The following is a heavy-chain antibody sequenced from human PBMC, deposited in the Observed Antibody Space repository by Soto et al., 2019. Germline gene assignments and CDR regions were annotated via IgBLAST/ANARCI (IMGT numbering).Heavy chain of an antibody. Sequence: GGSLRLSCAASGFTFSNYWMTWVRQAPGKGLEWVARIKEDGSEKYHVDSVKGRFTIFRDNAKNSLYLQMNSLRPEDTAVYYCARVATPISRNDHWGQGTLVTVSS. CDR3: ARVATPISRNDH. CDR1: GFTFSNYW. J-gene: IGHJ4*02. CDR2: IKEDGSEK. V-gene: IGHV3-7*03.